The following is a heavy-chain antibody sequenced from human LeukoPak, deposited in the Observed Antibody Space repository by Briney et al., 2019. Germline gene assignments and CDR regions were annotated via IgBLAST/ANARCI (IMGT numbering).Heavy chain of an antibody. CDR1: GFTFDDYA. CDR3: AKVSDDILTGYYTS. J-gene: IGHJ4*02. V-gene: IGHV3-9*01. Sequence: GRSLRLSCAASGFTFDDYAMHWVRQAPGKGLEWGSGISWNSGSIGYADSVKGRFTISRDNAKNSLYLQMNSLRAEDTALYYCAKVSDDILTGYYTSWGQGTLVTVSS. D-gene: IGHD3-9*01. CDR2: ISWNSGSI.